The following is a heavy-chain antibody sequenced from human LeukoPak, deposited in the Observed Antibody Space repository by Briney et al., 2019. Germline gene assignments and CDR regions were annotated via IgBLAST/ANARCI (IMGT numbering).Heavy chain of an antibody. D-gene: IGHD3-10*01. CDR2: INHSGST. J-gene: IGHJ6*02. Sequence: SETLSLTCAVYGGSFSGYYWSWIRQPPGKGLEWIGEINHSGSTNYNTSLKSRVTISVDTSKNQFSLKLSSVTAADTAVYYCARGRLRITMVRPQGNYGMDVWGQGTTVTVSS. CDR3: ARGRLRITMVRPQGNYGMDV. V-gene: IGHV4-34*01. CDR1: GGSFSGYY.